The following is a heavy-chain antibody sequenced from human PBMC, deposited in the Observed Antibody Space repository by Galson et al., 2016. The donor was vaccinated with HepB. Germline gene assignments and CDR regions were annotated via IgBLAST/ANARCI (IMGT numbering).Heavy chain of an antibody. J-gene: IGHJ4*02. CDR1: GFSFSDYA. CDR2: ISDDGHNK. V-gene: IGHV3-30-3*01. CDR3: AKDFRWISDY. D-gene: IGHD4-23*01. Sequence: SLRLSCAASGFSFSDYAMHWVRQAPGKGLEWVAIISDDGHNKYYADSVKGRFTISRDDSKDTVNLEMNSLRREDTGVYYCAKDFRWISDYWGQGILVTVSS.